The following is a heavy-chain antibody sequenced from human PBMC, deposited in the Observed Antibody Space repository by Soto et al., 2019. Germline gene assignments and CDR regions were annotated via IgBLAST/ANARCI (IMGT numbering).Heavy chain of an antibody. CDR1: GFSFSNYA. CDR3: AIVGADINYACDY. Sequence: DVQLLDSGGGLVQPGGSLRLSCAASGFSFSNYAMSWVRQAPGKGLEWVSAITGSGGNTYYADSVKGRFTIPRDNSKNTRYLQMNSLRAEYNAVYYCAIVGADINYACDYWGQGTLAIVAS. V-gene: IGHV3-23*01. D-gene: IGHD4-4*01. CDR2: ITGSGGNT. J-gene: IGHJ4*02.